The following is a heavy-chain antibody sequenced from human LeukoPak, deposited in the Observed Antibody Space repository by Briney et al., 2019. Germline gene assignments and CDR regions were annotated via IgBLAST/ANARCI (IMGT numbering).Heavy chain of an antibody. J-gene: IGHJ4*02. D-gene: IGHD6-6*01. Sequence: GALRLSCAASGFTLSSYAMHWVRQAPGKGLEWVAVISYDGSNKYYADSVKGRFTISRDNSKNTLYLQMNSLRVEDTAVYYCARVAFGIVARDEIDYWGQGTLVTVSS. CDR1: GFTLSSYA. CDR3: ARVAFGIVARDEIDY. CDR2: ISYDGSNK. V-gene: IGHV3-30-3*01.